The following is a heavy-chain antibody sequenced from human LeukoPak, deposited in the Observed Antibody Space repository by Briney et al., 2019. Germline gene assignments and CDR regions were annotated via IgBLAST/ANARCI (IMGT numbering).Heavy chain of an antibody. J-gene: IGHJ4*02. CDR2: FDPEDGET. V-gene: IGHV1-24*01. CDR1: GYTLTELS. CDR3: ATSMYYYESSGLFDY. D-gene: IGHD3-22*01. Sequence: ASVKVSCMVSGYTLTELSMHWVRHAPGKGLEWVGRFDPEDGETIYAQKFQGRVTMTEDTSTDTDYMELRSLRSEDTGVYYCATSMYYYESSGLFDYWGEGTLVTVSS.